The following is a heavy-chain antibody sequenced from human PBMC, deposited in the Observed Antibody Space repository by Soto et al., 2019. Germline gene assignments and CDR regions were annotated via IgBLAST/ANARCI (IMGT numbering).Heavy chain of an antibody. D-gene: IGHD4-17*01. J-gene: IGHJ4*02. CDR2: INHRGNS. V-gene: IGHV4-38-2*01. Sequence: RQPPGKGMEWICSINHRGNSYYNPSLKSRVTISVDTSKNQGSLKVSSVTAADTAVYYCVRSGDDYGSYIDYWGQGTLVTVSS. CDR3: VRSGDDYGSYIDY.